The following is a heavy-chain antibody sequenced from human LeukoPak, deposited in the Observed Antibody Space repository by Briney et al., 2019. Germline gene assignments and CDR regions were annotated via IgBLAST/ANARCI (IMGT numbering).Heavy chain of an antibody. D-gene: IGHD5-18*01. CDR2: ISYDGSNK. J-gene: IGHJ4*02. V-gene: IGHV3-30*18. CDR1: GFTFSSYG. CDR3: AKGRGGDYSYGSYYFGY. Sequence: GGSLRLSCAASGFTFSSYGMHWVRQAPGKGLEWVAVISYDGSNKYYADSVRGRFTISRDNSKNTLYLQMNSLRAEDTAVYYCAKGRGGDYSYGSYYFGYWGQGTLVTVSS.